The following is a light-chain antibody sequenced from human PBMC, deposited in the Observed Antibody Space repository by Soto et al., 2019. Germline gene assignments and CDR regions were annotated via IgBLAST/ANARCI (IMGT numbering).Light chain of an antibody. J-gene: IGLJ2*01. CDR1: SSAVGGYKY. V-gene: IGLV2-14*01. Sequence: QSALTQPASVSGSPGQSITISCTGTSSAVGGYKYVSWYQQRPGRVPKLMIYDVSNRPSGVSTRFSGSKSGNTASLTISGLQAEDEADYYCSSFTRSSTLVFGGGTQLTVL. CDR2: DVS. CDR3: SSFTRSSTLV.